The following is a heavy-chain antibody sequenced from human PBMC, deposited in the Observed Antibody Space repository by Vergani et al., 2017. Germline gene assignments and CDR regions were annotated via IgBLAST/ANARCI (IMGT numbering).Heavy chain of an antibody. Sequence: QVQLVQSGAEVKKPGSSVKVSCKASGGTFSSYTISWVRQAPGQGLEWMGRIIPILGIANYAQKFQGRVTITADKSTSTAYMELSSLRSEDTAVYYCATSHFWGGYSYFDYWGQGTLVTVSS. D-gene: IGHD3-3*02. CDR3: ATSHFWGGYSYFDY. CDR2: IIPILGIA. CDR1: GGTFSSYT. V-gene: IGHV1-69*02. J-gene: IGHJ4*02.